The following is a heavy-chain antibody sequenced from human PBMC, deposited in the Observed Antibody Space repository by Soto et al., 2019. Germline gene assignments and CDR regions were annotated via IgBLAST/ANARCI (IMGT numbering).Heavy chain of an antibody. CDR3: GRSPLDYYDSSGYPPYFDY. Sequence: ASVKVSCKASGYGFTGYYMHWVRQAPGQGLEWMGWINPNSGGTNYAQKFQGWVTMTRDTSISTAYMELSRLRSDDTAVYYCGRSPLDYYDSSGYPPYFDYWGQGTLVTVS. CDR2: INPNSGGT. CDR1: GYGFTGYY. V-gene: IGHV1-2*04. D-gene: IGHD3-22*01. J-gene: IGHJ4*02.